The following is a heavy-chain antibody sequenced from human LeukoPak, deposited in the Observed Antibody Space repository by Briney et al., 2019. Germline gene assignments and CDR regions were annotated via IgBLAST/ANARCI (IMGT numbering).Heavy chain of an antibody. CDR3: AREGSGDSSGYYVGC. D-gene: IGHD3-22*01. CDR2: ISSSGGTI. V-gene: IGHV3-11*01. J-gene: IGHJ4*02. Sequence: PGGSLRLSCAASGFTFSDYYMSWIRQAPGKGLEWVSYISSSGGTIKYADSVKGRFTISRDNAKNSLYVQMNSLRAEDTAVYYCAREGSGDSSGYYVGCWGQGTLVTVSS. CDR1: GFTFSDYY.